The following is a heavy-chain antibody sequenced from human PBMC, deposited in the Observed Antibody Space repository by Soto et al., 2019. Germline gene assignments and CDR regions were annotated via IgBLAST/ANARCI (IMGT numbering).Heavy chain of an antibody. J-gene: IGHJ4*02. Sequence: EVPLVDSGGGLVQPGGSLRLSCAASGFTFNEYFMDWVRQTPGKGLEWVGRSESKGNGFTTAYAASVKGRFTTSRDESNNSLYLQMNRLKTESTALYFCARDNWRSYAYWGQGALVSFSS. CDR2: SESKGNGFTT. CDR3: ARDNWRSYAY. CDR1: GFTFNEYF. D-gene: IGHD3-16*01. V-gene: IGHV3-72*01.